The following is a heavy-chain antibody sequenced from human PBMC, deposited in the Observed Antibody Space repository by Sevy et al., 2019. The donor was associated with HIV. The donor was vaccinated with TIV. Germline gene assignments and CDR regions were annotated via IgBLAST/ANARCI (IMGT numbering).Heavy chain of an antibody. J-gene: IGHJ4*02. Sequence: GGSLRLSCTASGFTFSSYGMHWVRQAPGKGLEWVAVVWDDGSNKYYVDSVKARFTISRDNSKNIIYLQMNSLRAEDTAVYYCARFRWPYTLFFDYWGQGTLVTVSS. V-gene: IGHV3-33*01. CDR3: ARFRWPYTLFFDY. CDR1: GFTFSSYG. CDR2: VWDDGSNK. D-gene: IGHD2-15*01.